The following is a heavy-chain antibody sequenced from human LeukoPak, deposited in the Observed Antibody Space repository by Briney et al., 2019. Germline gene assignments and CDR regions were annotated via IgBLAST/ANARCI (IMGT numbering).Heavy chain of an antibody. J-gene: IGHJ4*02. Sequence: ASVKVSCKASGGTFSSYAISWVRQAPGQGLEWMGGIIPIFGTANYAQKFQGRVTITTDESTSTAYMEQSSLRSEDTAVYYCATEREGWGSYRPYYFDYWGQGTLVTVSS. D-gene: IGHD3-16*02. V-gene: IGHV1-69*05. CDR1: GGTFSSYA. CDR2: IIPIFGTA. CDR3: ATEREGWGSYRPYYFDY.